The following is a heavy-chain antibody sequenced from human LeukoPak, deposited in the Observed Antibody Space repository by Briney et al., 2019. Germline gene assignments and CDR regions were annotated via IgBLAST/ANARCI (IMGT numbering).Heavy chain of an antibody. Sequence: GGSLRLSCAASGFTFTSYAMSWVRQAPGKGLEWVSAISGNGGATYYADSGKGRFTISRDNSKNTLHLQMNSLRAEDTALYYCAKATTAIVVDNFFDYWGQGTLVSVSS. J-gene: IGHJ4*02. CDR1: GFTFTSYA. CDR3: AKATTAIVVDNFFDY. CDR2: ISGNGGAT. D-gene: IGHD3-22*01. V-gene: IGHV3-23*01.